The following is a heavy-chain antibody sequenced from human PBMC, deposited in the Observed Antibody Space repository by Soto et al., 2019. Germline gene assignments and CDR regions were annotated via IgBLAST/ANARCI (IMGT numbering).Heavy chain of an antibody. V-gene: IGHV2-5*02. CDR1: GFSLSTSGVG. J-gene: IGHJ5*02. CDR2: IYWDDDK. CDR3: AHSLIGYYYDSSGSNWFDP. Sequence: PTLVNPTQTLTLTCTFSGFSLSTSGVGVGWIRQPPGKALEWLALIYWDDDKRYSPSLKSRLTITKDTSKNQVVLTMTNMDPVDTATYYCAHSLIGYYYDSSGSNWFDPWGQGTLVTVSS. D-gene: IGHD3-22*01.